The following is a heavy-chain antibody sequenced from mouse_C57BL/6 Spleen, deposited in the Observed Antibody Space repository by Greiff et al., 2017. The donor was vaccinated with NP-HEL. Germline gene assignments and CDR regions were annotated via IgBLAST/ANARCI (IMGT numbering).Heavy chain of an antibody. D-gene: IGHD1-1*01. Sequence: VQLQQSGPELVKPGASVKISCKASGYTFTDYYMNWVKQSHGKSLEWIGDINPNNGGTSYNQKFKGKATLTVDKSSSTAYMELRSLTSEDSAVYYCASSPFMDYFDYWGQGTTLTVSS. V-gene: IGHV1-26*01. CDR1: GYTFTDYY. J-gene: IGHJ2*01. CDR2: INPNNGGT. CDR3: ASSPFMDYFDY.